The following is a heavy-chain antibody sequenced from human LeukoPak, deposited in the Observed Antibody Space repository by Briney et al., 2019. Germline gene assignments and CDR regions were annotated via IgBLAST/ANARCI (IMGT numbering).Heavy chain of an antibody. V-gene: IGHV3-23*01. D-gene: IGHD6-19*01. Sequence: GGSLRLSCAASGFTFSSYAMSWVRQAPGKGLEWVSAISGSGGSTYYADSVNGRFTISRDNSKNTVYLQMNSLTADDTAVYYCAKTTVGYSSGRYPGWPADCWGQGTLVTVSS. CDR1: GFTFSSYA. CDR3: AKTTVGYSSGRYPGWPADC. J-gene: IGHJ4*02. CDR2: ISGSGGST.